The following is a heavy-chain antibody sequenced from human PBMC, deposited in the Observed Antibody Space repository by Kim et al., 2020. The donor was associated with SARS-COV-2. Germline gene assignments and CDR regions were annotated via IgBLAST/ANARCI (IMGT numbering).Heavy chain of an antibody. CDR2: IYYSGST. V-gene: IGHV4-59*01. J-gene: IGHJ5*01. CDR3: ARGGLGRCSSTSCYAGNW. Sequence: SETLSLTCTVSGGSISSYYWSWIRQPPGKGLEWIGYIYYSGSTNYNPSLKSRVTISVDTSKNQFSLKLSSVTAADTAVYYCARGGLGRCSSTSCYAGNW. CDR1: GGSISSYY. D-gene: IGHD2-2*01.